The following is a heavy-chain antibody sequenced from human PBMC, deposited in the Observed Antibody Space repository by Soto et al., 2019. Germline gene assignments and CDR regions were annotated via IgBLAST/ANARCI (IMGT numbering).Heavy chain of an antibody. CDR1: GFTFSSYS. Sequence: GGSLRLSCAASGFTFSSYSMNWVRQAPGKGLEWVSYISSSSSTIYYADSVKGRFTISRDNAKNSLYLQMKSLRDEDTAVYYCARVDSSGWYSWFDHWGQGTLVTVSS. CDR3: ARVDSSGWYSWFDH. V-gene: IGHV3-48*02. J-gene: IGHJ5*02. D-gene: IGHD6-19*01. CDR2: ISSSSSTI.